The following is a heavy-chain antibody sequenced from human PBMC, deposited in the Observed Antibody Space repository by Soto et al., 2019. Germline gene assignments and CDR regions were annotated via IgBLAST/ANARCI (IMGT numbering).Heavy chain of an antibody. CDR2: IYYSGST. D-gene: IGHD3-3*01. CDR3: ARDDDFWSGYYFNY. Sequence: QLQLQESGPGLVKPSETLSLTCTVSGGSISSSSYYWGWIRQPPGKGLEWIGSIYYSGSTYYNPSLKSRVTISVDTSKNQFSLKLSSVTAADTAVYYCARDDDFWSGYYFNYWGQGTLVTVSS. J-gene: IGHJ4*02. V-gene: IGHV4-39*02. CDR1: GGSISSSSYY.